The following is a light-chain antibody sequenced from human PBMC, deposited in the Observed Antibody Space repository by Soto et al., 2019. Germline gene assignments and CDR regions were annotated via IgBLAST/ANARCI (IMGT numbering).Light chain of an antibody. V-gene: IGLV2-23*01. CDR3: CSYAGSSTYV. CDR1: RSDVGSFNL. J-gene: IGLJ1*01. Sequence: QSALTQPASVTGSPGQSITISCTGTRSDVGSFNLVSWYQQHPGKAPKLMIYETDKRPSGVSNRFSGSKSGNTASLTISGLQAEDEADYYCCSYAGSSTYVFGAGTK. CDR2: ETD.